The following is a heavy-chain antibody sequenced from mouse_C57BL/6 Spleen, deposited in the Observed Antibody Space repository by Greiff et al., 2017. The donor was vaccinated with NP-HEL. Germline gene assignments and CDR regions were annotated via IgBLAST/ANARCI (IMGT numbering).Heavy chain of an antibody. Sequence: EVKVVESGGDLVKPGGSLKLSCAASGFTFSSYGMSWVRQTPDKRLEWVATISSGGSYTYYPDSVKGRFTISRDNAKNTLYLQMSSLKSEDTAMYYCARHRYGSSSYYYAMDYWGQGTSVTVSS. CDR3: ARHRYGSSSYYYAMDY. J-gene: IGHJ4*01. CDR1: GFTFSSYG. CDR2: ISSGGSYT. V-gene: IGHV5-6*01. D-gene: IGHD1-1*01.